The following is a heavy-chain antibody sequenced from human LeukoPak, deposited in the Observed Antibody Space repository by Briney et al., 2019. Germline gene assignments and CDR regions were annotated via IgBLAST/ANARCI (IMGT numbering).Heavy chain of an antibody. CDR2: ISAYNGNT. CDR1: GYTFTSYG. V-gene: IGHV1-18*01. Sequence: GASVKVSCKASGYTFTSYGISWVRQAPGQGLEWMGWISAYNGNTNYAQKLQGRVTMTTDTSTSTVYMELSSLRSEDTAVYYCARDVASSGYYWDWGQGTLVTVSS. J-gene: IGHJ4*02. D-gene: IGHD3-22*01. CDR3: ARDVASSGYYWD.